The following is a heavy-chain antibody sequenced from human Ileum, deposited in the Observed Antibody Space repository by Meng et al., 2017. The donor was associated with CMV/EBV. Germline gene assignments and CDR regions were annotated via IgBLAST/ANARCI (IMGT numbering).Heavy chain of an antibody. CDR3: ANSYGVRFDP. CDR1: GGSTSSNNC. J-gene: IGHJ5*02. CDR2: IYDSGST. D-gene: IGHD4-17*01. Sequence: QVQLQESGPGLVRPSGTLSLTCAVSGGSTSSNNCWSWVRQPPGKGLEWIGEIYDSGSTNYNPSLKSRVTILVDKSKNQFSLKLNSVTAADTAVYYCANSYGVRFDPWGPGTLVTVSS. V-gene: IGHV4-4*02.